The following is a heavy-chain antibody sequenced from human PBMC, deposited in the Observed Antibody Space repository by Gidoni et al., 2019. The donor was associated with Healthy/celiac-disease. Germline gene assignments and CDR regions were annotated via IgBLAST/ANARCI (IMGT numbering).Heavy chain of an antibody. Sequence: EVQLLESGGGLVQPGGSLRLSCAASGFNFSSYAMSWVRQAPGKGLEWVSAISGSGGSTYYADSVKGRFTISRDNSKNTLYLQMNSLRAEDTAVYYCAKDYYVWGSYMGSDYWGQGTLVTVSS. CDR3: AKDYYVWGSYMGSDY. CDR2: ISGSGGST. J-gene: IGHJ4*02. V-gene: IGHV3-23*01. D-gene: IGHD3-16*01. CDR1: GFNFSSYA.